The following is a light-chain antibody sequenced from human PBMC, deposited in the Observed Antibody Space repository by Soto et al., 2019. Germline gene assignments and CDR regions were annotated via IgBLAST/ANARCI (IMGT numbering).Light chain of an antibody. V-gene: IGLV1-47*01. CDR1: SSNIGSNY. CDR2: RND. J-gene: IGLJ3*02. Sequence: QAVVTQPPSASGPPGQRVTISCSGSSSNIGSNYVYWYQQLPGTAPKLLIYRNDQRPSGVPDRFSGSKSGTSASLAISGLRSEDEADYYCAAWDDRLSGWVFGGGTKLTVL. CDR3: AAWDDRLSGWV.